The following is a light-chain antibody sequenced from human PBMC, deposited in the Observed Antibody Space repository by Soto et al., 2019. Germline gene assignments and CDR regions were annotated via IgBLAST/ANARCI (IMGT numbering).Light chain of an antibody. CDR2: GSS. CDR1: QSVSGNY. J-gene: IGKJ2*01. Sequence: DIVLTQSPDTLSLSPGESATLSCRASQSVSGNYLAWYQQKPGQSPRLLIYGSSDRATGIPDRFSGSGSGTDFTLTISRVEPEDFVVYYCQQYGSSPPYTFGQGTKLEIK. CDR3: QQYGSSPPYT. V-gene: IGKV3-20*01.